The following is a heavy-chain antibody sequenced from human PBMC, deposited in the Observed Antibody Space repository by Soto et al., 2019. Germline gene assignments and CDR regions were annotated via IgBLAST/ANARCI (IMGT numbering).Heavy chain of an antibody. Sequence: LRLSCAASGFTFSSYSMNWVRQAPGKGLEWVSYISSSSSTIYYADSVRGRFTISRDNAKNSLYLQMNSLRAEDTAVYYCAVIPRGIVVVPAAMSWGQGTLVTVSS. J-gene: IGHJ4*02. CDR1: GFTFSSYS. CDR3: AVIPRGIVVVPAAMS. V-gene: IGHV3-48*01. CDR2: ISSSSSTI. D-gene: IGHD2-2*01.